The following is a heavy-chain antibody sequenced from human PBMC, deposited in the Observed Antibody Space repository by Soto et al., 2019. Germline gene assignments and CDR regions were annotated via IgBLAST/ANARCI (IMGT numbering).Heavy chain of an antibody. CDR2: IVVGSGNT. Sequence: QMQLVQSGPEVKKPGTSVKVSCKASGFTFTSSAVQWVRQARGQRLEWIGWIVVGSGNTNYAQKFQERVTITRDMSTSTAYMELSSLRSEDTAVYYCAARVVVTYVGWFDPWGQGTLVTVSS. J-gene: IGHJ5*02. D-gene: IGHD2-21*02. CDR1: GFTFTSSA. CDR3: AARVVVTYVGWFDP. V-gene: IGHV1-58*01.